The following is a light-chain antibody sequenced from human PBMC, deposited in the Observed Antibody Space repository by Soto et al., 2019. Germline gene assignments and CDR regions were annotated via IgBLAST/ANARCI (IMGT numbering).Light chain of an antibody. CDR3: MQALQTPWT. CDR1: QSLLHSNGKNY. J-gene: IGKJ2*02. Sequence: DIVMTQSPLSLPVTPGEPASISCRSSQSLLHSNGKNYLDWYLQKPGQSPQLLIYLGSNRASGVPDGFSGSGSGRDFTLKISRVEAEDVGVYHCMQALQTPWTFGQGTKLEIK. CDR2: LGS. V-gene: IGKV2-28*01.